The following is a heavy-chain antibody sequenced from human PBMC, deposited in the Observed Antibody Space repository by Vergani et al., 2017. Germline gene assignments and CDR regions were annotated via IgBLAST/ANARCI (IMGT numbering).Heavy chain of an antibody. CDR1: GFTFNSYA. J-gene: IGHJ3*01. V-gene: IGHV3-23*01. D-gene: IGHD2-2*01. Sequence: QLLESGGGLIQPGGSLRLSCAASGFTFNSYAMTWVRQAPGKGLEWVSGINNNGGSTYYADSVKGRFTISRDNSKNTLYLQMTDLRAEDTATYYCAKVCGXTSCPYGGGACDVWGHGTMVTVSS. CDR2: INNNGGST. CDR3: AKVCGXTSCPYGGGACDV.